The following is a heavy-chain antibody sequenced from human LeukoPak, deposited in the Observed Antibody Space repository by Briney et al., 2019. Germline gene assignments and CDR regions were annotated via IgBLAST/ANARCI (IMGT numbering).Heavy chain of an antibody. CDR1: GGSISSYY. V-gene: IGHV4-59*08. D-gene: IGHD5-24*01. Sequence: SETLSLTCTVSGGSISSYYWNWVRQPPGKGLEWIGYIYYSGSPNYNPSLKSRVTISVDTSKNQFSLKLSSVTAADTAVYYCARLDGDGYNFRAAYDIWGQGTMVTVSS. CDR2: IYYSGSP. CDR3: ARLDGDGYNFRAAYDI. J-gene: IGHJ3*02.